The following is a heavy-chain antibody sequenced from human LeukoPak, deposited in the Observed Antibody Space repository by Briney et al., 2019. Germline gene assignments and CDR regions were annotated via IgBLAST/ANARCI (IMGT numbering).Heavy chain of an antibody. J-gene: IGHJ4*02. CDR1: EFTFTTYA. CDR2: VSGGGIGT. D-gene: IGHD3-9*01. CDR3: AKSHLTHYYTPFDY. Sequence: GGSLRLSCAASEFTFTTYAMSWVRQAPGKGLEWVSTVSGGGIGTYYPDSVKGRFTISRDNSNNTLYLQMNSLRAEDTAVYYCAKSHLTHYYTPFDYWGQGVLVTVSS. V-gene: IGHV3-23*01.